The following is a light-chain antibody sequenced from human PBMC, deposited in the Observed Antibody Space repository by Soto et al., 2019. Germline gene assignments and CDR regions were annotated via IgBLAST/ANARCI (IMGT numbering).Light chain of an antibody. Sequence: AILMTQSPASLSASTGDRVTITCRASQCISSYLAWYQQKPGKAPKLLIYAASTLQSGVPSRFSGSGSGTDFTLTISRLQPEDFATYYCLQLYNFSWTFGQGTKVDIK. CDR1: QCISSY. V-gene: IGKV1-8*01. J-gene: IGKJ1*01. CDR2: AAS. CDR3: LQLYNFSWT.